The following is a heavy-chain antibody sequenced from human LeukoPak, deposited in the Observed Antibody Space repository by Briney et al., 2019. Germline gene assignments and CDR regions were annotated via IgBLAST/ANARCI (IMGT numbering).Heavy chain of an antibody. CDR2: IYSGGST. CDR1: GFTVSSNY. J-gene: IGHJ4*02. V-gene: IGHV3-53*01. CDR3: ARDPGGIGYYYAY. D-gene: IGHD3-22*01. Sequence: GGSLRLSCAASGFTVSSNYMSWVRQAPGEGLEWVSVIYSGGSTYYADSVKGRFTISRDNSKNTLYLQMNSLRAEDSAVYYCARDPGGIGYYYAYWGQGTLVTVSS.